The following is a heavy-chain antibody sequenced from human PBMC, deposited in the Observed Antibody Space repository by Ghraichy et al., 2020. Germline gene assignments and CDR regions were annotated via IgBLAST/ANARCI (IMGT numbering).Heavy chain of an antibody. CDR1: GGSISSSSYY. J-gene: IGHJ6*02. D-gene: IGHD3-10*01. Sequence: SETLSLTCTGSGGSISSSSYYWGWIRQPPGKGLEWIGSIYYSGSTYYNPSLKSRLTISVDTSKNQFSLKLSSVTAADTAVYYCAGTMVRGVLYYYDGMDVWGQGTTVTVSS. CDR2: IYYSGST. V-gene: IGHV4-39*01. CDR3: AGTMVRGVLYYYDGMDV.